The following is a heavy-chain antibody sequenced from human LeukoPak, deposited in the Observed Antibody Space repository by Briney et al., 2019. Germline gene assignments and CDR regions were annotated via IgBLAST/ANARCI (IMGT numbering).Heavy chain of an antibody. V-gene: IGHV3-9*01. J-gene: IGHJ4*02. Sequence: QPGGSLRLSCAASGFTFDDYAMHWVRQAPGKGLEWVSGISWNSGSIGYADSVKGRFTISRDNAKNSLYLQMNSLRAEDTALYYCAKDISATPMYYFDYWGQGTLVTVSS. CDR3: AKDISATPMYYFDY. D-gene: IGHD1-26*01. CDR2: ISWNSGSI. CDR1: GFTFDDYA.